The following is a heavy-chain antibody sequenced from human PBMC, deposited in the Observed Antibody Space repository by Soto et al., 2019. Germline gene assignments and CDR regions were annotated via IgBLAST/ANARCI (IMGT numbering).Heavy chain of an antibody. CDR2: IYWDNDK. V-gene: IGHV2-5*02. Sequence: QITLKESGPTLVKPTQTLTLTCSFSGFSLSTTGVGVCWIRQSPGKALEWLAIIYWDNDKRYSPSLKSRVTITKDTSNNQVVLTVTNMDPVDTGTYYCARSLWFGELHWGQGALVTVSS. CDR1: GFSLSTTGVG. D-gene: IGHD3-10*01. J-gene: IGHJ4*02. CDR3: ARSLWFGELH.